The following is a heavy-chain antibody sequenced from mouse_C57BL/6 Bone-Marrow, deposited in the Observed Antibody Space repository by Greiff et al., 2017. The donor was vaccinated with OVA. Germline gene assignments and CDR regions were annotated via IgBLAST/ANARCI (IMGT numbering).Heavy chain of an antibody. Sequence: VQLQQPGAELVRPGSSVKLSCKASGYTFTSYWMHWVKQRPIQGLEWIGNIDPSDSETHYNQKFKDKATLTVDKSSSTAYMQLSSLTSEDSAVYYCARAGTYYYDYWGQGTTLTVSS. CDR2: IDPSDSET. V-gene: IGHV1-52*01. CDR1: GYTFTSYW. CDR3: ARAGTYYYDY. J-gene: IGHJ2*01.